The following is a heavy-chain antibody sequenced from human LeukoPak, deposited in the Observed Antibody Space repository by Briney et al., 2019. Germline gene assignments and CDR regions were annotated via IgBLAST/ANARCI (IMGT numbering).Heavy chain of an antibody. CDR2: IIPIFGIA. J-gene: IGHJ6*02. V-gene: IGHV1-69*04. CDR1: GGTFSSYA. Sequence: SVKVSCKASGGTFSSYAISWVRQAPGQGLEWMGRIIPIFGIANYAQKFQGRVTITADKSTSTAYMELSSLRSEDTAVYYCARGTTSEIFGVVLSYYYYGMDVWGQGTTVTVSS. CDR3: ARGTTSEIFGVVLSYYYYGMDV. D-gene: IGHD3-3*01.